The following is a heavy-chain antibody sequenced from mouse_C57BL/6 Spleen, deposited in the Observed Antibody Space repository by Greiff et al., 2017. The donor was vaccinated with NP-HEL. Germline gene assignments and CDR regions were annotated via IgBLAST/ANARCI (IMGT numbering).Heavy chain of an antibody. D-gene: IGHD2-14*01. Sequence: EVKLVESGPELVKPGASVKISCKASGYSFTGYYMNWVKQSPEKSLEWIGEINPSTGGTTYNQKFKAKATLTVDKSSSTAYMQLKSLTSEDSAVYYCARSALYSIGGYWGQGTTLTVSS. CDR3: ARSALYSIGGY. CDR2: INPSTGGT. CDR1: GYSFTGYY. V-gene: IGHV1-42*01. J-gene: IGHJ2*01.